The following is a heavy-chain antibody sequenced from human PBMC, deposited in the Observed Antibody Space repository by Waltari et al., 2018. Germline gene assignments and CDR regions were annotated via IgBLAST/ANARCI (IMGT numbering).Heavy chain of an antibody. CDR3: ATLGEQLVREITHAFDI. D-gene: IGHD6-6*01. Sequence: QVQLVQSGAEVKKSGASVKVSCKASGYTFTSFAIHWVRQAPGQRLEWMGRINTGNGDTKYSQRFQGRLTITRDTSANTAYMDLSSLRSEDTAVYYCATLGEQLVREITHAFDIWGQGQWSPSLQ. V-gene: IGHV1-3*04. J-gene: IGHJ3*02. CDR2: INTGNGDT. CDR1: GYTFTSFA.